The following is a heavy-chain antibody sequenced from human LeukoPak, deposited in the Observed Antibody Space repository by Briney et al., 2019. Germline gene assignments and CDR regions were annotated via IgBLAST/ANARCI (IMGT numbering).Heavy chain of an antibody. CDR3: ARVASSSWYYYYYMDV. D-gene: IGHD6-13*01. CDR2: ISSSGSNI. CDR1: GFTFSDYY. Sequence: GGSLRLSCAASGFTFSDYYMSWVRQAPGKGLEWGAYISSSGSNIYYADSVKGRFTISRDNAKNSLYLQMNSLRAEDTAVYYFARVASSSWYYYYYMDVCGKGTTVTVSS. V-gene: IGHV3-11*04. J-gene: IGHJ6*03.